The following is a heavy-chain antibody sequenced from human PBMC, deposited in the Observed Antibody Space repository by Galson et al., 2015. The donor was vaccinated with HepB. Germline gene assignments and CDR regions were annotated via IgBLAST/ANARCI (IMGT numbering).Heavy chain of an antibody. D-gene: IGHD3-22*01. V-gene: IGHV3-30*18. J-gene: IGHJ4*02. CDR3: AKVGYDSSGYYYFGY. CDR2: ISYDGSNK. Sequence: LRLSCAASGFTFSSYGMHWVRQAPGKGLEWVAVISYDGSNKYYADSVKGRFTISRDNSKNTLYLQMNSLRAEDTAVYYCAKVGYDSSGYYYFGYWGQGTLVTVSS. CDR1: GFTFSSYG.